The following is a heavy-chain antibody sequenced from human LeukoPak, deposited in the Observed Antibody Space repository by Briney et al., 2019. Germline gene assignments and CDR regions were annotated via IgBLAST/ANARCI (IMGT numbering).Heavy chain of an antibody. V-gene: IGHV1-69*13. CDR1: GGTFSSYA. CDR2: IIPIFGTA. CDR3: ASYYGDYYLLDY. J-gene: IGHJ4*02. Sequence: SVKVSCKASGGTFSSYAISWVRQAPGQGLEWMGGIIPIFGTANYAQKFQGRVTITADESTSTAYMELSSLRSEDTAVYYCASYYGDYYLLDYWGQGTLVTVSS. D-gene: IGHD4-17*01.